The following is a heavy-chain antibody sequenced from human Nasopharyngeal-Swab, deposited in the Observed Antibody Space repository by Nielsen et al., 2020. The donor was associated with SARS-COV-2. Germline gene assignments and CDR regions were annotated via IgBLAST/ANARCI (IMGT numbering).Heavy chain of an antibody. CDR1: GVTFNTSA. J-gene: IGHJ3*02. Sequence: SVKVSCKASGVTFNTSAVQWAREARGQRLEWIGWILVGRGNTNYAQKFHGRVTITRDMSTSTAYMELSSLTSEDTAVYYCAASPYYYGRSGPIRRAFDIWGQGTRVTVSS. D-gene: IGHD3-22*01. CDR3: AASPYYYGRSGPIRRAFDI. V-gene: IGHV1-58*01. CDR2: ILVGRGNT.